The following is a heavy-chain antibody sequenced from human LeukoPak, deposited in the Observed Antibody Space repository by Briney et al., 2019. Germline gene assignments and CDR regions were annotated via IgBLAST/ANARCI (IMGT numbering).Heavy chain of an antibody. CDR1: GGSISSGDYY. V-gene: IGHV4-30-4*01. J-gene: IGHJ2*01. CDR3: ARGDSSYDWYFDL. Sequence: SGPTLVNPSETLSLTCTVSGGSISSGDYYWSWIRQPPGKGLEWIGYIYYSGSTYYNPSLKSRVTISVDTSKNQFSLKLSSVTAADTAVYYCARGDSSYDWYFDLWGRGTLVTVSS. D-gene: IGHD6-6*01. CDR2: IYYSGST.